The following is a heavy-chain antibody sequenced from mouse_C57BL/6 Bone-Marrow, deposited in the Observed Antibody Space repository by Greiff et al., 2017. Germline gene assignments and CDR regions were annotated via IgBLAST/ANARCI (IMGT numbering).Heavy chain of an antibody. V-gene: IGHV1-63*01. J-gene: IGHJ4*01. CDR1: GYTFTNYW. D-gene: IGHD1-1*01. Sequence: QVHVKQSGAELVRPGTSVKMSCKASGYTFTNYWIGWAKQRPGHGLEWIGDIYPGGGYTNYNEKFKGKATLTADKSSSTAYMQFSSLTSEDSAIYYCARSDYGSSYDYAMDYWGQGTSVTVSS. CDR2: IYPGGGYT. CDR3: ARSDYGSSYDYAMDY.